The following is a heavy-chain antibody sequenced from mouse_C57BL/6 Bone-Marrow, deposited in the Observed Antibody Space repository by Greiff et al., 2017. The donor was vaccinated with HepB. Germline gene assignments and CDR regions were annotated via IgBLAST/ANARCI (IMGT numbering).Heavy chain of an antibody. J-gene: IGHJ1*03. CDR3: ARSRHGSSYGCDV. Sequence: EVQLVESGGGLVKPGGSLKLSCAASGFTFSDYGMHWVRQAPEKGLEWVAYISSGSSTIYYADTVKGRFTITRYNAKNTLFLQMTSLMSEDTAMYYCARSRHGSSYGCDVWGTGTTVTVSS. V-gene: IGHV5-17*01. CDR1: GFTFSDYG. D-gene: IGHD1-1*01. CDR2: ISSGSSTI.